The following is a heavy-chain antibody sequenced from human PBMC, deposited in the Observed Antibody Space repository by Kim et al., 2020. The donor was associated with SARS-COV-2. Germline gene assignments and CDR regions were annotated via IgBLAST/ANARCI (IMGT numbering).Heavy chain of an antibody. V-gene: IGHV1-69*04. J-gene: IGHJ4*02. Sequence: SVKVSCKASGGTFSSYAISWVRQAPGQXLXWMGRIIPILGIANYAQKFQGRVTITADKSTSTAYMELSSLRSEDTAVYYCAPSPATGGDTGYWGQGTLVTVSS. CDR3: APSPATGGDTGY. CDR1: GGTFSSYA. D-gene: IGHD5-12*01. CDR2: IIPILGIA.